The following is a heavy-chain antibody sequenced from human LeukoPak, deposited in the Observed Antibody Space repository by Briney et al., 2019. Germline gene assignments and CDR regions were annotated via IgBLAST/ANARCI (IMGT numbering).Heavy chain of an antibody. V-gene: IGHV3-48*03. Sequence: PGGSLRLSCAASGFTFSSYEMNWVRHAPGKWLEGVSYISSSGSTIHYADSVKGRFTISRDNAKSSLYLQMNSLRAEDTAVYYCARGLYEARNFDLWGRGTLVTVSS. J-gene: IGHJ2*01. CDR3: ARGLYEARNFDL. CDR1: GFTFSSYE. D-gene: IGHD2-8*01. CDR2: ISSSGSTI.